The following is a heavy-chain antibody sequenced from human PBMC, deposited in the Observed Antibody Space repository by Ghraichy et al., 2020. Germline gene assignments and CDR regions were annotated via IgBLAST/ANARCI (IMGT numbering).Heavy chain of an antibody. D-gene: IGHD6-19*01. CDR1: GFTFSSYW. Sequence: GSLRLSCPASGFTFSSYWMSWVRQAPGKGLEWVSGISSSGGSTFYSDSVRGRFSISRDNSKNTLHLQMNSLRDEDTALYYCTKQKGWYKENYAFDYWGPGTLVTVSS. CDR3: TKQKGWYKENYAFDY. CDR2: ISSSGGST. V-gene: IGHV3-23*01. J-gene: IGHJ4*02.